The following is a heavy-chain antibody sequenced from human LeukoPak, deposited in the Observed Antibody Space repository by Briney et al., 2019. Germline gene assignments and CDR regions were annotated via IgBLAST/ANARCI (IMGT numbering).Heavy chain of an antibody. CDR3: ARDLAGYRDY. J-gene: IGHJ4*02. D-gene: IGHD3-9*01. CDR2: INSDGGTT. CDR1: GFTLSSYW. V-gene: IGHV3-74*01. Sequence: GGSPRLSCAASGFTLSSYWMHWVRQAPGKGLVWVSRINSDGGTTTYADSVKGRFTISGDNAKNTLYLQMNSLRADDTAVYYCARDLAGYRDYWGQGTLVTVSS.